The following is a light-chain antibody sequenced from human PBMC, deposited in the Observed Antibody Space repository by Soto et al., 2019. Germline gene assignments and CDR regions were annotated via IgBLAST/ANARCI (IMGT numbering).Light chain of an antibody. CDR3: QQSYSTRIT. CDR1: QSISSY. V-gene: IGKV1-39*01. J-gene: IGKJ5*01. Sequence: DIQMTQSPSSLSASVGDRVTITFRSSQSISSYLNWYQQKPGKAPKLLIYAASSLQSGVPSRFSGSGSGTDFTLTISSLQPKDFATYYCQQSYSTRITFGQGTRLEI. CDR2: AAS.